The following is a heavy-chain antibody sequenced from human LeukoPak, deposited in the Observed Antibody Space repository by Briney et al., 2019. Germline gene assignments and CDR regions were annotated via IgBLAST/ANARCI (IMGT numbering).Heavy chain of an antibody. CDR1: GGSISSGDYY. V-gene: IGHV4-30-4*01. CDR2: INHSGST. CDR3: ARGALRDGYNSWAFDI. D-gene: IGHD5-24*01. Sequence: SQTLSLTCTVSGGSISSGDYYWSWIRQPPGKGLEWIGEINHSGSTNYNPSLKSRVTISVDTSKNQFSLKLSSVTAADTAVYYCARGALRDGYNSWAFDIWGQGTMVTVSS. J-gene: IGHJ3*02.